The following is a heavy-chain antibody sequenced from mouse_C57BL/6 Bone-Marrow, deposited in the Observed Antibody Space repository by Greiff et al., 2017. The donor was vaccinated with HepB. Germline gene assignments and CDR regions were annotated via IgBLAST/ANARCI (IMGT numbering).Heavy chain of an antibody. D-gene: IGHD3-3*01. CDR2: IHPNSGST. J-gene: IGHJ4*01. CDR1: GYTFTSYW. Sequence: QVQLQQPGAELVKPGASVKLSCKASGYTFTSYWMPWVKQRPGQGLEWIGMIHPNSGSTNYNEKFKSKATLTVDKSSSTAYMQLSSLTSEDSAVYYCAGEDRDYAMDYWGQGTSVTVSS. CDR3: AGEDRDYAMDY. V-gene: IGHV1-64*01.